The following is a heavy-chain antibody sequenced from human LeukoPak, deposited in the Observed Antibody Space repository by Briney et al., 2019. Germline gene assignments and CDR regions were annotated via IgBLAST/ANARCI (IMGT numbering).Heavy chain of an antibody. V-gene: IGHV4-39*01. D-gene: IGHD3-3*01. CDR3: ASHNGAGDYDFWSGYYRGEDWFDP. CDR2: IYYSGST. J-gene: IGHJ5*02. Sequence: SETLSLTYTVSGGSISSSSYYWGWIRQPPGKGLEWIGSIYYSGSTYYNPSLKSRVTISVDTSKNQFSLKLSSVTAADTAVYYCASHNGAGDYDFWSGYYRGEDWFDPWGQGTLVTVSS. CDR1: GGSISSSSYY.